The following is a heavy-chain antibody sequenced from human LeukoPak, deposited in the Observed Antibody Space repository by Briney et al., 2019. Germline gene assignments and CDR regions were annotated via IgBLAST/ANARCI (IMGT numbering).Heavy chain of an antibody. CDR2: ILYDGSDE. CDR1: GFTFSSHT. CDR3: ARDWGYGSGTYYID. J-gene: IGHJ4*02. D-gene: IGHD3-10*01. Sequence: PGRSLRLSCAASGFTFSSHTMHWVRQAPGKGLESVAVILYDGSDEYYADSVKGRFSISRDNSKNTLYLQMNGLRAEDTAVYYCARDWGYGSGTYYIDWGQGTLVTVSS. V-gene: IGHV3-30*04.